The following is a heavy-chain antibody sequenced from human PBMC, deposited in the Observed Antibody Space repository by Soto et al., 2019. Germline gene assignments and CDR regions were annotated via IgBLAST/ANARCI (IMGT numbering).Heavy chain of an antibody. CDR2: ISGSGGST. J-gene: IGHJ4*02. CDR3: AKLGSPYDSSGYLGY. D-gene: IGHD3-22*01. CDR1: GFTFSSYA. Sequence: GGSLRLSCAASGFTFSSYAMSWVRQAPGKGLEWVSAISGSGGSTYYADSVKGRFTISRDNSKNTLYLQMNSLRAEDTAVYYCAKLGSPYDSSGYLGYWGQGTLVTVSS. V-gene: IGHV3-23*01.